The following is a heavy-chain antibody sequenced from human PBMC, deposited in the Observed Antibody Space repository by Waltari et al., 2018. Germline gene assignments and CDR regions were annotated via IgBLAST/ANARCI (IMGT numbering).Heavy chain of an antibody. CDR1: GFTFSKSW. Sequence: LVQSGRGLVQPGDSLRLSCAASGFTFSKSWMLWVSQAPGRGLVWVSRINGDGSSTSHADSVKGRFTTSRDNAKNTLYLQMKSLRVKDTGVYYCARVAPKTYRSPVPGRDYYYGMDVWGQGTAVIVSS. D-gene: IGHD6-13*01. CDR2: INGDGSST. J-gene: IGHJ6*02. CDR3: ARVAPKTYRSPVPGRDYYYGMDV. V-gene: IGHV3-74*01.